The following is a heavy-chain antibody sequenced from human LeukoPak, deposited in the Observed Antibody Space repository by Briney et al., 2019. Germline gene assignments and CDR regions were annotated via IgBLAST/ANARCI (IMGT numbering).Heavy chain of an antibody. Sequence: SVKVSCKASGDTFSSYAISWVRQAPGQGLEWMGGIIPIFGKTNYAQKFQGRVTITADESTSTAYMELSSLRSEDTAVYYCARDSTGTGDYDILSGYYKNAFDIWGQGTMVTVSS. CDR3: ARDSTGTGDYDILSGYYKNAFDI. V-gene: IGHV1-69*13. J-gene: IGHJ3*02. CDR1: GDTFSSYA. D-gene: IGHD3-9*01. CDR2: IIPIFGKT.